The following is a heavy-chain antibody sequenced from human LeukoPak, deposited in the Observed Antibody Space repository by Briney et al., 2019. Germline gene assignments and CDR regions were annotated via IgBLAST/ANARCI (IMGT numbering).Heavy chain of an antibody. CDR3: AKERDTAMVTIDY. J-gene: IGHJ4*02. Sequence: GGSLRLSCAASGFTISSYGMHWVRQAPGKGLEWVAFIRYDGSNKYYADSVKGRFTISRDNSKNTLYLQMNSLRAEDTAVYYCAKERDTAMVTIDYWGQGTLVTVSS. V-gene: IGHV3-30*02. CDR1: GFTISSYG. CDR2: IRYDGSNK. D-gene: IGHD5-18*01.